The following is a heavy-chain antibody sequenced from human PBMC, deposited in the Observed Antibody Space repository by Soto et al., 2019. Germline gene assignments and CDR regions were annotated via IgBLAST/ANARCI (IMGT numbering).Heavy chain of an antibody. CDR2: INTYNGNT. CDR1: GYTLTRYG. CDR3: AMVDVYVTPSPQDV. J-gene: IGHJ6*02. Sequence: QVQLVQSGAEVKNPGASVKVSCKASGYTLTRYGVGWARQAPGQGLEWIGWINTYNGNTNYAQNVQGRVTLTTDTSTSTAYMELRSLRSNDTAIYYCAMVDVYVTPSPQDVWGQGTTVIVSS. D-gene: IGHD3-16*01. V-gene: IGHV1-18*01.